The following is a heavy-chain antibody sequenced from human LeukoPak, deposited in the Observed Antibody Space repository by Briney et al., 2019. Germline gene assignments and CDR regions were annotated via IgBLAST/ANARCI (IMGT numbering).Heavy chain of an antibody. J-gene: IGHJ3*02. CDR2: FDPEDGET. CDR3: ATGRDCSGGSCYVDAFDI. D-gene: IGHD2-15*01. Sequence: GASVKVSCKASGYTFTSYAMHWVRQAPGKGLEWMGGFDPEDGETIYAQKFQGRVTMTEDTSTDTAYMELSSLRSEDTAVYYCATGRDCSGGSCYVDAFDIWGQGTMVTVSS. CDR1: GYTFTSYA. V-gene: IGHV1-24*01.